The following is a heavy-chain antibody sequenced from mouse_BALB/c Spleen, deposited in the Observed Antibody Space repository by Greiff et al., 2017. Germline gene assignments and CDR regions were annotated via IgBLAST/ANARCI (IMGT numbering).Heavy chain of an antibody. CDR2: IWAGGST. V-gene: IGHV2-9*02. CDR1: GFSLTSYG. CDR3: ARDGGYYGSSRAWFAY. Sequence: VQLQESGPGLVAPSQSLSITCTVSGFSLTSYGVHWVRQPPGKGLEWLGVIWAGGSTNYNSALMSRLSISKDNSKSQVFLKMNSLQTDDTAMYYCARDGGYYGSSRAWFAYWGQGTLVTVSA. J-gene: IGHJ3*01. D-gene: IGHD1-1*01.